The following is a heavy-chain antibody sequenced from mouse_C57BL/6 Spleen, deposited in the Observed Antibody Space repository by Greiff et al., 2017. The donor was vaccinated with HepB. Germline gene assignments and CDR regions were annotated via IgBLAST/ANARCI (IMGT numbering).Heavy chain of an antibody. CDR3: ARSGFMVTRGRYYFDD. CDR2: IYPGDGDT. Sequence: QVQLQQSGPELVKPGASVKISCKASGYAFSSSWMNWVKQRPGKGLEWIGRIYPGDGDTNYNGKFKGKATLTADKSSSTAYMQLSSLTSEDSAVYFCARSGFMVTRGRYYFDDWGQGTTLTVSS. D-gene: IGHD2-2*01. J-gene: IGHJ2*01. CDR1: GYAFSSSW. V-gene: IGHV1-82*01.